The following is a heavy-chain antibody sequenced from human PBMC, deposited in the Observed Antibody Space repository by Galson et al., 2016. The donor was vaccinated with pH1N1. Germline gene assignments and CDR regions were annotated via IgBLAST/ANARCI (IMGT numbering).Heavy chain of an antibody. CDR3: AREGANYYGSDGMDV. D-gene: IGHD3-10*01. CDR2: ISTLFGTA. Sequence: SVRVSFKASGGIFNSHTISWVRQAPGQGLEWMGRISTLFGTANYAQNFMGRVTISADASTGTAYMELTNLTSQDTAVYFCAREGANYYGSDGMDVCGQGTTVTVSS. V-gene: IGHV1-69*13. CDR1: GGIFNSHT. J-gene: IGHJ6*02.